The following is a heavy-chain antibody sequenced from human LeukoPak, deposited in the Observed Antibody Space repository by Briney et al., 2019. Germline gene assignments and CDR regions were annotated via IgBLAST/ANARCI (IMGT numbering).Heavy chain of an antibody. V-gene: IGHV3-30*03. Sequence: GGSLRLSCVASGFTFSRHGMQWVRQAPGKVPEWVAVISHDGTVKHYSDSVKGRFSISRDSSDNTLFLQMNSLRAEDMAVYYCARVGNSGYDFGWFDPWGQGTLVTVSS. CDR1: GFTFSRHG. J-gene: IGHJ5*02. D-gene: IGHD5-12*01. CDR2: ISHDGTVK. CDR3: ARVGNSGYDFGWFDP.